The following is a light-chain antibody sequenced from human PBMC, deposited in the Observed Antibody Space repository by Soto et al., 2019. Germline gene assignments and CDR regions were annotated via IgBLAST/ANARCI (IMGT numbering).Light chain of an antibody. J-gene: IGKJ2*01. CDR2: GAS. Sequence: EIVLTQSPGTLSLSPGDRATLSCGASQSISSNSLVWYQQKPGQAPSLLIYGASSRATGIPDRFSGSGSGTDFTLTISRLEPEDFAVYYCQQYDDSPRVTFGQGTKVEIK. V-gene: IGKV3-20*01. CDR1: QSISSNS. CDR3: QQYDDSPRVT.